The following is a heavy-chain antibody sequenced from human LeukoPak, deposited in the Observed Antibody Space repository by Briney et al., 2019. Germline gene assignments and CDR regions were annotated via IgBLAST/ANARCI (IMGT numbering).Heavy chain of an antibody. CDR2: MNPNNGDT. D-gene: IGHD3-10*01. Sequence: ASVKVSCKASGFTFTSYDINWVRQATGQGLEWMGWMNPNNGDTGYAQKFQGRVTMTRDTSISTAYMELRSLRSEDTAVYYCVRDGEGVAISVNYWFDPWGQGTLVTVSS. CDR3: VRDGEGVAISVNYWFDP. V-gene: IGHV1-8*01. CDR1: GFTFTSYD. J-gene: IGHJ5*02.